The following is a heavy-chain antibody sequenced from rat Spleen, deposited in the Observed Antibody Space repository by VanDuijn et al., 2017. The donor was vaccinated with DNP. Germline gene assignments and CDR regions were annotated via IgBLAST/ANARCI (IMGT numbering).Heavy chain of an antibody. Sequence: EVQLVESGGGLVQPGRSLKLSCAASGFTFSNYGMAWVRQAPTKGLEWVATISYDGSSTYYRDSVKGRFTISRDNAKSTLYLQMDSLRSEDTATYYCARHRDFYYDGSYYYVMDAWGQGASVTVSS. CDR1: GFTFSNYG. J-gene: IGHJ4*01. CDR3: ARHRDFYYDGSYYYVMDA. CDR2: ISYDGSST. V-gene: IGHV5-29*01. D-gene: IGHD1-12*02.